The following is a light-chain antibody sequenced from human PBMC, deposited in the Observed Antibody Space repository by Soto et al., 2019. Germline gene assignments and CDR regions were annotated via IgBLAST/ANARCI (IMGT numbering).Light chain of an antibody. CDR1: HDISIY. V-gene: IGKV1-33*01. CDR3: QKYSSVPV. J-gene: IGKJ3*01. Sequence: DIQMTQSPSSLSASVGDRVTISCQASHDISIYLTWYQQKPGEAPKVLIYDASTLETGVPSRFSGSGSGTDFTLTINSLQPEDVATYSCQKYSSVPVFGPGTKVEIK. CDR2: DAS.